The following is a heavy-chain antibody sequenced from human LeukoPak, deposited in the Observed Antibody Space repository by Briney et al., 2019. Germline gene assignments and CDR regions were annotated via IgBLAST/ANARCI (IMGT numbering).Heavy chain of an antibody. CDR1: GFTFNRYN. V-gene: IGHV3-21*01. Sequence: GGSLRLSCAASGFTFNRYNMNWVRRAPGKGLEWVSSISTSSSYIYYADSVQGRFTISRDNAKNSLYLQMNSLRDEDTAVYYCARDLILADSSGSSAHDYWGQGTLVTVSS. D-gene: IGHD2-15*01. CDR2: ISTSSSYI. CDR3: ARDLILADSSGSSAHDY. J-gene: IGHJ4*02.